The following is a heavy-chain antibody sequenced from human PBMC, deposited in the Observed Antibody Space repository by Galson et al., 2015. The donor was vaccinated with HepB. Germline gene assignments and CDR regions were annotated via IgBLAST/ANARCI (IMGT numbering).Heavy chain of an antibody. J-gene: IGHJ4*02. V-gene: IGHV3-33*01. CDR2: IWYDAINE. CDR3: ARVADADYGDHSHFDY. D-gene: IGHD4-17*01. Sequence: SLRLSCAASGFSISAYGMHWVRQAPGKGLEWVAVIWYDAINEYYADSVKGRFTISRDNAKKSLYLQINSLRAEDTAVYYCARVADADYGDHSHFDYWGQGTLVTVSS. CDR1: GFSISAYG.